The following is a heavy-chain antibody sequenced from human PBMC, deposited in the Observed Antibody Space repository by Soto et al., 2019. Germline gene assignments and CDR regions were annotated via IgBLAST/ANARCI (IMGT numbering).Heavy chain of an antibody. CDR3: ARYVVVVAARGTYYFDY. V-gene: IGHV4-31*03. D-gene: IGHD2-15*01. J-gene: IGHJ4*02. CDR1: GGSISSGGYY. CDR2: IYYSGST. Sequence: QVQLQESGPGLVKPSQTLSLTCTVSGGSISSGGYYWSWIRQHPGKGLEWIGYIYYSGSTYYNPSLKSRVTISVDTSKNQFSPKLSSVTAADTAVYYCARYVVVVAARGTYYFDYWGQGTLVTVSS.